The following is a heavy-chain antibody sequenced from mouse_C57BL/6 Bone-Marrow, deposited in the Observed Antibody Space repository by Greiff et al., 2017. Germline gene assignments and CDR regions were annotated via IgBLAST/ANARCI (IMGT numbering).Heavy chain of an antibody. Sequence: QVQLKQPGAELVRPGSSVKLSCKASGYTFTSYWMHWVKQRPIQGLEWIGNIDPSDSETHYNQKFKDKATLTVDKSSSTAYMQLSSLTSEDSAVYYCARWGGNYPFDYWGQGTTLTVSS. CDR3: ARWGGNYPFDY. CDR2: IDPSDSET. J-gene: IGHJ2*01. D-gene: IGHD2-1*01. CDR1: GYTFTSYW. V-gene: IGHV1-52*01.